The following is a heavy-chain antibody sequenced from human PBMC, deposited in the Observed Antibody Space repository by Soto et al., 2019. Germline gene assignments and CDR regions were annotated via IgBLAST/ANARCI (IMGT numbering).Heavy chain of an antibody. Sequence: GGSLRLSCTASGFTFGDYTMIWIRQAPGKGLEWVGFIRNKGHGGTTENAASVKGRFFISRDDSNSVTYLQMNSLETEDTAVYFCARVSSAARSYYFYYMDVWGKGTTVTVSS. V-gene: IGHV3-49*03. J-gene: IGHJ6*03. CDR2: IRNKGHGGTT. CDR3: ARVSSAARSYYFYYMDV. CDR1: GFTFGDYT. D-gene: IGHD6-6*01.